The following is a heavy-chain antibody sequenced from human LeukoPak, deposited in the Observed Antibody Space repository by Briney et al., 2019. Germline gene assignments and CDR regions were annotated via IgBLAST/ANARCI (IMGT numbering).Heavy chain of an antibody. CDR1: GFTFSSTYD. Sequence: PGGSLGLSCAASGFTFSSTYDMSWIRQAPGKGLEWVSTISASSGNTYYADSVKGRFTMSRDNSKNTLYLQINSRRAEDTAVCYCAKVPEIVGATTNLDYWGQGTLLTVSS. D-gene: IGHD1-26*01. V-gene: IGHV3-23*01. CDR2: ISASSGNT. J-gene: IGHJ4*02. CDR3: AKVPEIVGATTNLDY.